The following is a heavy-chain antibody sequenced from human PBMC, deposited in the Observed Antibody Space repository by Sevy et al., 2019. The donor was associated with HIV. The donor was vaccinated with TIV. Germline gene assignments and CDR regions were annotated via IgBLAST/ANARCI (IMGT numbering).Heavy chain of an antibody. CDR3: AREAGYSTGWSPGNX. V-gene: IGHV3-30*14. CDR2: ISYDGVIK. D-gene: IGHD6-19*01. Sequence: GGSLRLSCAASGFTFSSHAMHWVRQAPGKGLEWVALISYDGVIKYYAESVKGRFTISRDNSKNTLYLQMNSLRADDTAVYYCAREAGYSTGWSPGNXWGQGTLVTVSS. CDR1: GFTFSSHA. J-gene: IGHJ4*02.